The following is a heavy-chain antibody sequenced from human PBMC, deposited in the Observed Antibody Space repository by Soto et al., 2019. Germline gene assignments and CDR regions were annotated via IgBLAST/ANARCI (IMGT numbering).Heavy chain of an antibody. D-gene: IGHD5-12*01. V-gene: IGHV1-3*01. CDR3: ARVPQGGYDFFSDFDY. CDR1: GYTFTSYA. CDR2: INAGNGNT. Sequence: ASVKVSCKASGYTFTSYAMHWVRQAPGQRLEWMGWINAGNGNTKYSQKFQGRVTITRDKSASTAYMELSSLRSEDTAVYYCARVPQGGYDFFSDFDYWGQGTLVTVSS. J-gene: IGHJ4*02.